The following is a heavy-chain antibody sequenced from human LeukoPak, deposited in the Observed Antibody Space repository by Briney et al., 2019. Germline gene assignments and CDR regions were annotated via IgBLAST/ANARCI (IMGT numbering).Heavy chain of an antibody. D-gene: IGHD4-17*01. Sequence: GGSLRLSCAASGFTFSSYSMNWVRQAPGKGLEWVSYISSSSRTIYYADSVKGRFTISRDNAKNSLYLQMNSLGAEDTAVYYCARDLGGYTVTTQSGYWGQGTLVTVSS. CDR2: ISSSSRTI. J-gene: IGHJ4*02. CDR1: GFTFSSYS. CDR3: ARDLGGYTVTTQSGY. V-gene: IGHV3-48*01.